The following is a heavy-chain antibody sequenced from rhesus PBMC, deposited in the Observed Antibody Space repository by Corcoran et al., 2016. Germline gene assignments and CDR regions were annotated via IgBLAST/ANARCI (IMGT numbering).Heavy chain of an antibody. Sequence: QVQLQESGPAVVKPSETLSLTCAVSGGSISSSNWWSCIRQSPGKGLEWIGGIYGSGGSTEYNPSLKSRVTISKDTSKNQFSLKLSSVTAAYTAVYYCASEDGGIAAAGYWGQGVLVTVSS. CDR2: IYGSGGST. V-gene: IGHV4-93*01. J-gene: IGHJ4*01. CDR3: ASEDGGIAAAGY. D-gene: IGHD6-25*01. CDR1: GGSISSSNW.